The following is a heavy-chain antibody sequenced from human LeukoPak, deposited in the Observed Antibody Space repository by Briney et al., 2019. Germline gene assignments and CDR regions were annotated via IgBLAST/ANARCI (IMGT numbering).Heavy chain of an antibody. V-gene: IGHV4-39*01. D-gene: IGHD3-9*01. J-gene: IGHJ6*03. CDR3: ARHVETGYLGYYMDV. CDR2: IYYSGST. CDR1: GGSISSSIYY. Sequence: SETLSLTCTVSGGSISSSIYYWGWIRQPPGKGLEWIASIYYSGSTYYNPSLKSRVTISVDTSKNQFSLKMSSVTAAGTAVYYCARHVETGYLGYYMDVWGKGTTVTISS.